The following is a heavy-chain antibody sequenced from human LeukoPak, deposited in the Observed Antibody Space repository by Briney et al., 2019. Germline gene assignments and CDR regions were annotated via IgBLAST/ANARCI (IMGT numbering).Heavy chain of an antibody. Sequence: ASVKVSCKASGYTFTTYYMHWVRQAPGQGLVWMGLINPSGGGTRYAQKFQGRVTMTRDTSTSTVYMELSSLRSEDTAVYYCAVTNAFDIWGQGTMVTVSS. D-gene: IGHD1/OR15-1a*01. J-gene: IGHJ3*02. CDR1: GYTFTTYY. CDR3: AVTNAFDI. CDR2: INPSGGGT. V-gene: IGHV1-46*01.